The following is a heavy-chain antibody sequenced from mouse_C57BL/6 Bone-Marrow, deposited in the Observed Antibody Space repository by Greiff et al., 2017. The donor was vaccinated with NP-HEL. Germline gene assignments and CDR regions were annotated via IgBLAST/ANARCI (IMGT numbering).Heavy chain of an antibody. CDR1: GFNIKNTY. CDR2: IDPANGNT. D-gene: IGHD1-1*01. Sequence: VQLQQSVAELVRPGASVKLSCTASGFNIKNTYMHWVKQRPEQGLEWIGRIDPANGNTKYAPKFQGKATITADTSSNTAYLQLSSLTSEDTAIHYCATFTTVVPYYFDYWGQGTTLTVSS. J-gene: IGHJ2*01. CDR3: ATFTTVVPYYFDY. V-gene: IGHV14-3*01.